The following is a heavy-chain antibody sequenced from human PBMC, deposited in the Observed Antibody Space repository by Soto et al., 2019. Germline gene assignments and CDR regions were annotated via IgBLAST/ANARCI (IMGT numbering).Heavy chain of an antibody. CDR2: INHSGST. V-gene: IGHV4-34*01. Sequence: PSETLSLTCAVYGGSFSVYYWSLIRQPPGKGLEWIGEINHSGSTNYNPSLKSRVTISVDTSKNQFSLKLSSVTAADTAVYYCARGRSLDYGDYRHYGMDVWGQGTTVTVSS. J-gene: IGHJ6*02. D-gene: IGHD4-17*01. CDR1: GGSFSVYY. CDR3: ARGRSLDYGDYRHYGMDV.